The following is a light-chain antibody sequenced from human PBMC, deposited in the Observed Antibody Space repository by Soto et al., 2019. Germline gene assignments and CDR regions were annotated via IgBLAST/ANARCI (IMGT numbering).Light chain of an antibody. CDR1: QSINSW. J-gene: IGKJ2*01. CDR3: QQYNSYPYT. Sequence: DIQMTQSPSTLSASVGDRVTITCRASQSINSWLAWYQQKPGKAPKLLIYKASNLQSGVPSRFSGSGSGTEFTLTISSLQPDDFATYYCQQYNSYPYTFGQGTKLEIK. CDR2: KAS. V-gene: IGKV1-5*03.